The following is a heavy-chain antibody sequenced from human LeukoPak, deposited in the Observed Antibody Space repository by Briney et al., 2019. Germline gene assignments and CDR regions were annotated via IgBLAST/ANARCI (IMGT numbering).Heavy chain of an antibody. CDR1: GGSFSGYY. V-gene: IGHV4-34*01. J-gene: IGHJ4*02. CDR2: INHSGST. CDR3: ARSSWGFWSGNRHYYFDY. Sequence: SETLSLTCAVYGGSFSGYYWSWIRQPPGKGLEWIGEINHSGSTNYNPSLKSRVTISVDTSKNQFSLKLSSVTAADTAVYYCARSSWGFWSGNRHYYFDYWGQGTLVTVSS. D-gene: IGHD3-3*01.